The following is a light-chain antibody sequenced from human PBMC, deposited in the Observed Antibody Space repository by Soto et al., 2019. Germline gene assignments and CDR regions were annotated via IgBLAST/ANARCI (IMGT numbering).Light chain of an antibody. CDR3: SSFTSSYTWV. V-gene: IGLV2-14*01. Sequence: QSALTQPASVSGSPGQSITISCTGTSSDVGGYNYVSWYQQHPGKAPKVMIYEVTNRPSGVSNRFSGSKSGNTASLTISGLQAEDEADYHCSSFTSSYTWVFGGGTKLTVL. CDR1: SSDVGGYNY. CDR2: EVT. J-gene: IGLJ3*02.